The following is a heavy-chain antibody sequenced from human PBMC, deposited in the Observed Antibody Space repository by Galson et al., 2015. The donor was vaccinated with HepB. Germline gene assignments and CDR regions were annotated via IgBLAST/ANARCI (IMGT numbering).Heavy chain of an antibody. V-gene: IGHV1-18*01. CDR1: GYTFTSYG. CDR3: ARPIWFGETNDAFDI. Sequence: SVKVSCKASGYTFTSYGISWVRQAPGQGLEWMGWISAYNGNTNYAQKLQGRVTMTTDTSTSTAYMELRSLRSDDTAVYYCARPIWFGETNDAFDIWGQGTMVTVSS. J-gene: IGHJ3*02. CDR2: ISAYNGNT. D-gene: IGHD3-10*01.